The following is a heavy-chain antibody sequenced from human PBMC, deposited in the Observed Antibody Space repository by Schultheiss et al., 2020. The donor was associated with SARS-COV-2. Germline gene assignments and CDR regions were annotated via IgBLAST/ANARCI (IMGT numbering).Heavy chain of an antibody. V-gene: IGHV1-69*04. Sequence: SVKVSCKASGGTFSSYAISWVRQAPGQGLEWMGRIIPILGIANYAQKFQGRVTITADKSTSTAYMELSSLRSEDTAVYYCARDVRRGTTNYFDYWGQGTLVTVSS. CDR1: GGTFSSYA. D-gene: IGHD1-7*01. CDR3: ARDVRRGTTNYFDY. J-gene: IGHJ4*02. CDR2: IIPILGIA.